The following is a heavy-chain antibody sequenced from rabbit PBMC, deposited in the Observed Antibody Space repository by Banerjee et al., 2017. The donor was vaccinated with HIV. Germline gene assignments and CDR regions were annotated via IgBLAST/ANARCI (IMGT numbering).Heavy chain of an antibody. CDR1: GFSFSSNYW. CDR2: IYAGSSGST. V-gene: IGHV1S40*01. D-gene: IGHD7-1*01. Sequence: QSLEESGGDLVKPGASLTLTCTASGFSFSSNYWMSWVRQAPGKGLEWIGYIYAGSSGSTHYASWAKGRFTISKTSSTTVTLQMTSLTAADTATYFCARDLGFYTGYAGYPSLWGQGTLVTVS. CDR3: ARDLGFYTGYAGYPSL. J-gene: IGHJ3*01.